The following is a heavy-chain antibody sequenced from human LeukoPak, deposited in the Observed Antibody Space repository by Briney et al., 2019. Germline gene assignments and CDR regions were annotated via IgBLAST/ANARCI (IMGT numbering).Heavy chain of an antibody. J-gene: IGHJ4*02. CDR1: GFTVSSNY. CDR2: IYSGGST. V-gene: IGHV3-66*01. D-gene: IGHD6-13*01. Sequence: GGSLRLSCAASGFTVSSNYMSWVRQAPGKGLEWVSVIYSGGSTYYADSVKGRFTISRDNSKNTLYLQMNSLRAEDTAVYYCARAPYSSSWYNYNYFDYWGQGTLVTVSS. CDR3: ARAPYSSSWYNYNYFDY.